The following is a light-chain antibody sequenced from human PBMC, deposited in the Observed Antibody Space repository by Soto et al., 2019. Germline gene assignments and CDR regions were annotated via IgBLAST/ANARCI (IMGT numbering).Light chain of an antibody. CDR2: AAS. CDR1: QSTSTY. Sequence: DIQLTHSPSSRSASIEDRFTIPCRAGQSTSTYLNCYHHKPGRAPNPLISAASSLQRGVPSRFSGSGSGTDFTLTISSLQPEDLATYYCQQSYNTPTIGQGTKVEIK. V-gene: IGKV1-39*01. CDR3: QQSYNTPT. J-gene: IGKJ1*01.